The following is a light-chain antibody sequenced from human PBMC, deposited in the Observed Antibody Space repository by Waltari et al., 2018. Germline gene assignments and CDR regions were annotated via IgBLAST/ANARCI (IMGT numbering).Light chain of an antibody. CDR2: GAS. CDR1: QSLSSSN. Sequence: EIVLTQSPGTLSLSPGERATLSCRASQSLSSSNLAWYQHKPGQAPRLLIYGASSRATGIPDSFSGSGSGTDFTLTISRLEPEDFAVYYCQQYGSSWTFGQGTKVETK. V-gene: IGKV3-20*01. J-gene: IGKJ1*01. CDR3: QQYGSSWT.